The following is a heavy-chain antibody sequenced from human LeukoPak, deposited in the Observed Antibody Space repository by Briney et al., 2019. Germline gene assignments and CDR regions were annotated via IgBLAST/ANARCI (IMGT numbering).Heavy chain of an antibody. CDR1: GGTFSSYA. V-gene: IGHV1-69*13. J-gene: IGHJ4*02. CDR3: ARVRWGPYDGYYFDY. D-gene: IGHD3-3*01. CDR2: IIPIFGTA. Sequence: ASVKVSCKASGGTFSSYAISWVRQAPGQGLEWMGGIIPIFGTANYAQKFQGRVTITADESTSTAYMELSSLRSEDTAVYYCARVRWGPYDGYYFDYWGQGTLVTVSS.